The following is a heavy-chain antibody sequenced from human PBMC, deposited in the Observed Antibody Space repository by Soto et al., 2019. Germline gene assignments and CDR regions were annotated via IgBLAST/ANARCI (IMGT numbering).Heavy chain of an antibody. CDR1: GYTFTSYG. CDR3: ARERPGYCSSTSCYVYYYYGMDV. Sequence: ASVKVSCKASGYTFTSYGISWVRQAPGQGLEWMGWISAYNGNTNYAQKLQGRVTMTTDTSTSTAYMELRSLRSDDTAVYYCARERPGYCSSTSCYVYYYYGMDVWGQRTTVTVSS. V-gene: IGHV1-18*01. D-gene: IGHD2-2*01. CDR2: ISAYNGNT. J-gene: IGHJ6*02.